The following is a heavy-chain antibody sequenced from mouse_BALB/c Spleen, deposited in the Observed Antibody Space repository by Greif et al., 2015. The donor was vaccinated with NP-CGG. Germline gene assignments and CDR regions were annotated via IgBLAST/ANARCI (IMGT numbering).Heavy chain of an antibody. J-gene: IGHJ3*01. Sequence: VQRVESGPGPVAPSQSLSITCTVSGFSLTSYGVSWVRQPSGKGLEWLGVIWGDGSTNYHSALISRLSISKDNSKSQVFLKLNSLQTDDTATYYCAKPGDWAWFAYWGQGTLVTVSA. CDR3: AKPGDWAWFAY. V-gene: IGHV2-3*01. CDR1: GFSLTSYG. D-gene: IGHD4-1*01. CDR2: IWGDGST.